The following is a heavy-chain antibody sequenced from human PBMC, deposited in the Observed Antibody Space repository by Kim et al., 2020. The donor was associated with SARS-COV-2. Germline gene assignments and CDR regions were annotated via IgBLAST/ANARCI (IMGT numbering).Heavy chain of an antibody. CDR1: GFSFNSYA. J-gene: IGHJ4*02. CDR2: ISYDGSNK. CDR3: ARDWSRITMMPGDY. Sequence: GGSLRLSCAASGFSFNSYAMHWVRQAPGKGLEWVAVISYDGSNKYYADSVKGRFTISRDNSKNTLYLQMNSLRAEDTAVYYCARDWSRITMMPGDYWGQGTPVTASS. D-gene: IGHD3-22*01. V-gene: IGHV3-30*04.